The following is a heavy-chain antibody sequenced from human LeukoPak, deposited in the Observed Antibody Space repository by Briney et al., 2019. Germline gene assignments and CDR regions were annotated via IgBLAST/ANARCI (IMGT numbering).Heavy chain of an antibody. CDR1: GFTFSSYG. D-gene: IGHD2-8*01. CDR3: AKDRCSNGVGCYYYYMDV. CDR2: IRYDGSNK. V-gene: IGHV3-30*02. J-gene: IGHJ6*03. Sequence: GGSLRLSCAASGFTFSSYGMHWVRQAPGKGLEWVAFIRYDGSNKRYADSVKGRFSISRDSSKNILYLQMNSLRAEDTAVYYCAKDRCSNGVGCYYYYMDVWGKGTTVTISS.